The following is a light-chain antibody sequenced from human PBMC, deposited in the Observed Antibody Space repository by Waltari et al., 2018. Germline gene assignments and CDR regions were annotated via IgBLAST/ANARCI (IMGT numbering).Light chain of an antibody. Sequence: QPALTQPASVSGSPGQSITLSCTGTSSDVRNYNVVSCNQQYPGKAPKFIIYEVSEGPSGVSNRFSGSKSGNTASLTISGLQAEDEADYYCCSYAGGTTYVFGTGTKVTVL. V-gene: IGLV2-23*02. J-gene: IGLJ1*01. CDR2: EVS. CDR1: SSDVRNYNV. CDR3: CSYAGGTTYV.